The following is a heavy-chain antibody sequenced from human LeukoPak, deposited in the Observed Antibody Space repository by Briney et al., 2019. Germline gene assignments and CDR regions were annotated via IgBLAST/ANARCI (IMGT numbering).Heavy chain of an antibody. CDR3: AREYGSGSYSD. J-gene: IGHJ4*02. Sequence: PSETLSLTCTVSGGSISSGGYYWSWIRQPPGKGLEWIGYIYHSGSTYYNPSLKSRVTISVDRSKNQFSLKLSSVTAADTAVYYCAREYGSGSYSDWGQGTLVTVSS. CDR1: GGSISSGGYY. D-gene: IGHD3-10*01. CDR2: IYHSGST. V-gene: IGHV4-30-2*01.